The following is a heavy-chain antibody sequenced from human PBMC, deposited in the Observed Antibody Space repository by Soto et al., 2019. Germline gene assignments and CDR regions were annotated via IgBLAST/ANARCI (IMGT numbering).Heavy chain of an antibody. D-gene: IGHD5-12*01. CDR2: FDPEDGET. CDR3: ATATSWLRYYYYYGMDV. J-gene: IGHJ6*02. CDR1: GYTLTELS. V-gene: IGHV1-24*01. Sequence: GASVKVSCKVSGYTLTELSMHWVRQAPGKGLEWMGGFDPEDGETIYAQKFQGRVTMTEDTSTDTAYMELSNLRSEDTAVCYCATATSWLRYYYYYGMDVWGQGTTVTVSS.